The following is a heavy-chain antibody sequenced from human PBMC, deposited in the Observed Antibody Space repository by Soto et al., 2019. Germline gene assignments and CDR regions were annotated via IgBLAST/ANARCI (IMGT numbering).Heavy chain of an antibody. CDR3: PMGYYYGMDV. CDR2: IDPSDSYT. CDR1: GYSFTSYW. Sequence: PGESLKISCKGSGYSFTSYWISWVRQMPGKGLEWMGRIDPSDSYTNYSPSFQGHVTISADKSISTAYLQWSSLKASDTARYSSPMGYYYGMDVWGQGTTVTVSS. J-gene: IGHJ6*02. D-gene: IGHD2-2*01. V-gene: IGHV5-10-1*01.